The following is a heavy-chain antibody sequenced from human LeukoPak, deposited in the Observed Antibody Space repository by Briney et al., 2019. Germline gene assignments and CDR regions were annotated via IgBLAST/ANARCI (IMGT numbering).Heavy chain of an antibody. CDR2: INPNSGGT. Sequence: ASVKVSCKASGYTFTSSGVSWVRQAPGQGLEWMGWINPNSGGTNYAQKFQGWVTMTRDTSISTAYMELSRLRSDDTAVYYCARERSPSLEWLLRGYFDYWGQGTLVTVSS. D-gene: IGHD3-3*01. J-gene: IGHJ4*02. CDR3: ARERSPSLEWLLRGYFDY. V-gene: IGHV1-2*04. CDR1: GYTFTSSG.